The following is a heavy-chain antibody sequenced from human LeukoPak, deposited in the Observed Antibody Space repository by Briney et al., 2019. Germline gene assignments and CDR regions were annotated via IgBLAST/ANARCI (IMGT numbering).Heavy chain of an antibody. CDR2: ISGSGGST. CDR1: GFTFSSYG. V-gene: IGHV3-23*01. J-gene: IGHJ4*02. Sequence: GGSLRLSCAASGFTFSSYGMSWVRQAPGKGLEWVSAISGSGGSTYYADSVKGRFTISRDNSKNTLYLQMNSLRAEDTALYYCAKAGSYRLGGYYFDYWGQGTLVTVSS. D-gene: IGHD1-26*01. CDR3: AKAGSYRLGGYYFDY.